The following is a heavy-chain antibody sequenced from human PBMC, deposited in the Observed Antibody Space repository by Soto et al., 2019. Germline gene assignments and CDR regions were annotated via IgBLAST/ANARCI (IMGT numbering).Heavy chain of an antibody. CDR3: AIRHGRFAH. V-gene: IGHV4-34*01. Sequence: QVQLQQWGAGLLKPSETLSLTCGVYNGSITGHYWAWIRQAPGKGLEGIGEITHSGFANYNPSLKRLVAISLDPSKPQFSPSLTSVTGADRAISYCAIRHGRFAHWGPGTLVTVSS. J-gene: IGHJ4*02. CDR2: ITHSGFA. CDR1: NGSITGHY.